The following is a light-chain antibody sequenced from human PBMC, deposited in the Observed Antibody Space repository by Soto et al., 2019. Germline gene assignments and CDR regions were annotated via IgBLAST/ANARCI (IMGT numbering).Light chain of an antibody. CDR3: CSRASTITYV. V-gene: IGLV2-14*01. CDR2: EVS. CDR1: SSDIGAYNY. Sequence: QSVLTQPASVSGSPGQSITVSCTGTSSDIGAYNYVSWYQQHPGEAPKLIIYEVSNRPSGVSNRLSGSKSGNTASLTISGLQADDEADYYCCSRASTITYVFGSGTKVTVL. J-gene: IGLJ1*01.